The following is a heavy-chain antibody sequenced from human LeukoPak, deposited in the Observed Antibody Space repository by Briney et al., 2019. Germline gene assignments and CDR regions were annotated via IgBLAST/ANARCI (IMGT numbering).Heavy chain of an antibody. CDR3: AKAPVTTCRGAYCYPFDY. CDR2: ISGSGGST. V-gene: IGHV3-23*01. Sequence: GGSLRLSCAASGFTFSNYAMSWVRQAPGKGLEWVSVISGSGGSTYYVDSVQGRFTISRDNSKNTLFLQMDSLRAEDAAVYYCAKAPVTTCRGAYCYPFDYWGQGTLVTVSS. J-gene: IGHJ4*02. D-gene: IGHD2-21*01. CDR1: GFTFSNYA.